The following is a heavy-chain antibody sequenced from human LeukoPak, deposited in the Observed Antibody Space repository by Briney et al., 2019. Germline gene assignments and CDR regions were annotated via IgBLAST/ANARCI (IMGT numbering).Heavy chain of an antibody. V-gene: IGHV3-74*01. J-gene: IGHJ4*02. CDR1: EFTFSRHW. CDR2: INPDGSTT. CDR3: ARSLVGASDY. Sequence: GGSLRLSCAASEFTFSRHWMHWVRQAPGKGLVWVSRINPDGSTTNYADPVKGRFTVSRDNAKDTLYLQMNTLRAEDTAVYYCARSLVGASDYWGQGTLVTVPS. D-gene: IGHD1-26*01.